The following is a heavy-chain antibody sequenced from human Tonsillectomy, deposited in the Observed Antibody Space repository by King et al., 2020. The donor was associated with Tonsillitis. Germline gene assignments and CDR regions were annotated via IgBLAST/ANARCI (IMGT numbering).Heavy chain of an antibody. J-gene: IGHJ4*02. CDR1: GFTFSSYS. D-gene: IGHD3-22*01. V-gene: IGHV3-21*01. CDR3: AADPPPPMIDYYDSSGDY. Sequence: VQLVESGGGLVKPGGSLRLSCAASGFTFSSYSMNWVRQAPGKGLEWVSSISSSSSYIYYADSVKGRFTISRDNAKNSLYLQMNSLRAEDTAVYYCAADPPPPMIDYYDSSGDYWGQGTLVTVSS. CDR2: ISSSSSYI.